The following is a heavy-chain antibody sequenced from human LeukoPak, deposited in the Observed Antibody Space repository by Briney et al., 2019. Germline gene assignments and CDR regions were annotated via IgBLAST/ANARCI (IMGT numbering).Heavy chain of an antibody. CDR2: INHSGNT. CDR1: GGSFSGYY. Sequence: SETLSLTCAVYGGSFSGYYWNWIRQPPGKGLEWIGEINHSGNTNYNPSLRSRITISVYTSKNQFSLKLSSVSAADAALYYCAAKARDFDYWGQGTLVTVSS. CDR3: AAKARDFDY. V-gene: IGHV4-34*01. J-gene: IGHJ4*02.